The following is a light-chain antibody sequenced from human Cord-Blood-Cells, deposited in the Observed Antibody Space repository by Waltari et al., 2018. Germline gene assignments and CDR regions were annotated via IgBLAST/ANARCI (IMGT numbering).Light chain of an antibody. CDR1: QGISSY. J-gene: IGKJ1*01. Sequence: TQLTQSPSFLFASVGARVPILCRASQGISSYLTWYQQKPGKAPKLLIYAASTLQSGVPSRLSGSGSGTEFTLTISSLQPEDFATYYCQQLNSYPAAFGQGTKVEIK. V-gene: IGKV1-9*01. CDR3: QQLNSYPAA. CDR2: AAS.